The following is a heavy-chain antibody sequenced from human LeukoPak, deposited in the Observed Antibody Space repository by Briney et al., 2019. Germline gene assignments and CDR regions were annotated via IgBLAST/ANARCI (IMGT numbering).Heavy chain of an antibody. J-gene: IGHJ4*02. Sequence: PGGPLRLSCAASGFTVSSNYMSWVRQAPGKGLEWVSVIYSGGSTYYADSVKGRFTISRDNSKNTLYLQMNSLRAEDTAVYYCAKSSSWYYFDYWGQGTLVTVSS. CDR3: AKSSSWYYFDY. CDR2: IYSGGST. V-gene: IGHV3-53*01. D-gene: IGHD6-13*01. CDR1: GFTVSSNY.